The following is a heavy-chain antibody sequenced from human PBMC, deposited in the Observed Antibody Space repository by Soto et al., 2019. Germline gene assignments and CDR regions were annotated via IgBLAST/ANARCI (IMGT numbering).Heavy chain of an antibody. CDR1: GFTFSSYA. J-gene: IGHJ4*02. CDR3: ARDFVIVGATRGSD. Sequence: QVQLVESGGGVVQPGRSLRLSCAASGFTFSSYAMHWVRQAPGKGLEWVAVISYDGSNKYYADSVKGRFTISRDNSKNTLYLQMNSLRAEDTAVYYCARDFVIVGATRGSDWGRGTLVTVSS. D-gene: IGHD1-26*01. V-gene: IGHV3-30-3*01. CDR2: ISYDGSNK.